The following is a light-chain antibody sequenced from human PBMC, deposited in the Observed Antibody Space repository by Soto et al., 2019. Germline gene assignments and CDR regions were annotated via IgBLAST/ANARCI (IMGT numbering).Light chain of an antibody. V-gene: IGLV1-40*01. CDR3: QSYDSSLSGYV. CDR1: SSNIGAGYD. CDR2: GNS. Sequence: QSVLTQPPSVSGAPGQRVTISCTGSSSNIGAGYDVHWYQQLPGTAPKLLIYGNSNRPSGVPDRFSGSKSGTSAYLAITGLKAEDEADYYCQSYDSSLSGYVFGTGTKLTVL. J-gene: IGLJ1*01.